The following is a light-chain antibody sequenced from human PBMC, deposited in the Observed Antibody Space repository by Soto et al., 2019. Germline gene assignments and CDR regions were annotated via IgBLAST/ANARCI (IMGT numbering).Light chain of an antibody. J-gene: IGKJ2*01. CDR3: HPCYVTPYA. CDR1: QSVSSN. Sequence: EIVLTQSPATLSVSPGEIATLSCWASQSVSSNFAWYQQKPGQAPRLLIYDVSTRATGIPTRVSGSGSGTQFTLTISILQHEDVATYSCHPCYVTPYAFGHGTKVAIK. CDR2: DVS. V-gene: IGKV3D-15*01.